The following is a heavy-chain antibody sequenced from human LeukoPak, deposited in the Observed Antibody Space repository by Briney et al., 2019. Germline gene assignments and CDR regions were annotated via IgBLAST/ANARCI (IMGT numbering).Heavy chain of an antibody. CDR1: GFSFSNFG. J-gene: IGHJ4*02. D-gene: IGHD3-22*01. V-gene: IGHV3-30*03. CDR2: TSYDGSNK. CDR3: ATQDGYDNSGRYGY. Sequence: PGGSLRLSCAASGFSFSNFGMHWVRQAPGKGLEWVAVTSYDGSNKYFADSVKGRFTISRDNSKNTLYLQMNSLRAEDTAVYYCATQDGYDNSGRYGYWGQGTLVTVSS.